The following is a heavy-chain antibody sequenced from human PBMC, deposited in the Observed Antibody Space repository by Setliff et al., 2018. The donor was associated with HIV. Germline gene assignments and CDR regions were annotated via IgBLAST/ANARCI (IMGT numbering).Heavy chain of an antibody. CDR2: IGSSNHGI. J-gene: IGHJ4*02. V-gene: IGHV3-48*01. Sequence: GGSLRLSCAASGFTFSSYAMSWVRQAPGKGLDWVAHIGSSNHGIHYTASVRGRFTVSRDNAKNMLYLQMNSLSADDTAVYYCVRGSGYYYFDNWGQGALVTVSS. CDR3: VRGSGYYYFDN. CDR1: GFTFSSYA. D-gene: IGHD3-22*01.